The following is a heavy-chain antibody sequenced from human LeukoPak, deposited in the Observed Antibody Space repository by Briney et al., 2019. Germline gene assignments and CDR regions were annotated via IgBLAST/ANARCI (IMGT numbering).Heavy chain of an antibody. CDR1: GFTFSSYW. J-gene: IGHJ4*02. D-gene: IGHD3-10*01. V-gene: IGHV3-74*01. CDR3: AREWFYYGSGSDY. Sequence: QPGGSLRLSCAASGFTFSSYWMHWVRQAPGKGLVWVSRIDDDGNTTTYADSVKGRFTISRDNAKNTLYLQMHSLRAEDTAVYYCAREWFYYGSGSDYWGQGTLVTVSS. CDR2: IDDDGNTT.